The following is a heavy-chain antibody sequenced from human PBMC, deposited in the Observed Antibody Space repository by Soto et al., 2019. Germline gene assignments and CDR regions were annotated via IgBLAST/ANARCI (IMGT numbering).Heavy chain of an antibody. CDR3: ARDRNGWETRATYYDY. CDR2: IRSKAYSRTA. D-gene: IGHD1-26*01. Sequence: PVGSLRLSCSTSGFTFGGYGVSWFRQAPGKGLEWIGFIRSKAYSRTAEYAASVRGRFIISRDDSEGIAYLQMNSLQNEDTGVYYCARDRNGWETRATYYDYWGPGTQVTVSS. V-gene: IGHV3-49*03. J-gene: IGHJ4*02. CDR1: GFTFGGYG.